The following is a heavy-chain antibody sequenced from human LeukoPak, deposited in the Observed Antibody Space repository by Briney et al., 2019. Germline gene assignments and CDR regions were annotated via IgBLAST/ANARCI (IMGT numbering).Heavy chain of an antibody. CDR3: ARDWDSRNDYFDP. V-gene: IGHV1-18*01. D-gene: IGHD1-1*01. Sequence: ASVKVSCKPSGYTFTSYGISWVRQAPGQGLEWMGWTSAHNDDTNYAETLQGRLTMTTDISTSTVSMELTSLRSDDTAVYYCARDWDSRNDYFDPWGRGTLVIVSS. J-gene: IGHJ4*02. CDR2: TSAHNDDT. CDR1: GYTFTSYG.